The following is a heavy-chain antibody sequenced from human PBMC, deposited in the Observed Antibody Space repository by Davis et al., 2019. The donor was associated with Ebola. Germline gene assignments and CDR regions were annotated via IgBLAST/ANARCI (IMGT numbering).Heavy chain of an antibody. Sequence: GESLKISCAASGFTFSSYSMNWVRQAPGKGLEWVSYISSSSSTLHYADSVKGRFTISRDNAKNSLYLQMNRLRDEDTAVYYCARDGGDYGAAKADYWGQGTLVTVSS. CDR1: GFTFSSYS. CDR3: ARDGGDYGAAKADY. V-gene: IGHV3-48*02. CDR2: ISSSSSTL. D-gene: IGHD4-17*01. J-gene: IGHJ4*02.